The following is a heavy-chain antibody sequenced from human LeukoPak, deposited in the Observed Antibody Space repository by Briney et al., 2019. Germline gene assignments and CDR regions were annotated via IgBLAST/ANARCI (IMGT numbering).Heavy chain of an antibody. CDR1: GFTFSSYA. J-gene: IGHJ4*02. CDR3: ATVRQGTTRDFEY. V-gene: IGHV3-23*01. CDR2: MSGGGGST. D-gene: IGHD1-7*01. Sequence: PGGSLRLSCAASGFTFSSYAMSWVRQAPGKGLEWVSSMSGGGGSTYHADSVKGRFTIPRDISKNTLYLQMTSLRAEDTAVYFCATVRQGTTRDFEYWGQGTLVTVSS.